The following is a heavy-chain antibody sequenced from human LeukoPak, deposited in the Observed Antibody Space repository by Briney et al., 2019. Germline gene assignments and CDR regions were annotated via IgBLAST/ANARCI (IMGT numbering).Heavy chain of an antibody. CDR1: GGSFSGYY. V-gene: IGHV4-34*01. Sequence: PSETLSLTCAVYGGSFSGYYWSWIRQPPGKGLEWIGEINHSGSTNYNPSLKSRVTISVDTSKNQFSLKLSSVTAADTAVYYCARVESPACGLDYWGQGTLVTVSS. J-gene: IGHJ4*02. CDR3: ARVESPACGLDY. D-gene: IGHD2-21*01. CDR2: INHSGST.